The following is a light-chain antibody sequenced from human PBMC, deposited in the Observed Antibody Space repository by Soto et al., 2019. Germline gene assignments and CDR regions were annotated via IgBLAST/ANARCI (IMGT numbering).Light chain of an antibody. J-gene: IGLJ1*01. V-gene: IGLV2-14*01. CDR2: EVS. Sequence: QSVLTQPASVFGSPGQSITISCTGTSSDVGGYNYVSWYQQHPGKAPKLMSYEVSNRPSGVSNRFSGSKSGNTASLTISGLQAEDEADYYCSSYTSSSTLVFGTGTKLTVL. CDR3: SSYTSSSTLV. CDR1: SSDVGGYNY.